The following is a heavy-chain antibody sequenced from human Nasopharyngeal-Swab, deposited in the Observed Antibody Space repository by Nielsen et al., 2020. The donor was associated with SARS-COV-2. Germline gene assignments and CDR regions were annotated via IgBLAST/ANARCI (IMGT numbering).Heavy chain of an antibody. CDR1: GGSISSSSYY. CDR2: IYYSGST. Sequence: SATLPLTCTVSGGSISSSSYYWGWIRQPPGKWLERMGSIYYSGSTYYNPSLNSRVTVSVDTSKNKFSLKLNSVTAADTAMDYCARQWYYSGGSCYPPGAFDIWGQGTMVTVSS. J-gene: IGHJ3*02. CDR3: ARQWYYSGGSCYPPGAFDI. V-gene: IGHV4-39*01. D-gene: IGHD2-15*01.